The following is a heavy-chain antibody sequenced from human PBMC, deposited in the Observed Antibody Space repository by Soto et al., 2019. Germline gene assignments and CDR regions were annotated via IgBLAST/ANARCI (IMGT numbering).Heavy chain of an antibody. D-gene: IGHD3-22*01. J-gene: IGHJ5*01. Sequence: PGGSLRLSCAASGFPFSGYAMSWVRRAPGKGPEWVSSISGSGESTHYADSVKGRSTISRDNSKNTLYLQMNSLRAEDTAVYYCAKEGAGYYDSSPYDSWGQGTLVTVS. V-gene: IGHV3-23*01. CDR2: ISGSGEST. CDR1: GFPFSGYA. CDR3: AKEGAGYYDSSPYDS.